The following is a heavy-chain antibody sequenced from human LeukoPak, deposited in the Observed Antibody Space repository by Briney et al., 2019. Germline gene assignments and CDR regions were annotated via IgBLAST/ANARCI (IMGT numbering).Heavy chain of an antibody. CDR3: AGVDSSSWYWFDP. J-gene: IGHJ5*02. CDR1: GGSISSGGYS. D-gene: IGHD6-13*01. Sequence: SETLSLTCTVSGGSISSGGYSWSWIRQPPGKGLEWIGYIYYSGSTYYNPSLKSRVTISVDTSKNQFSLKLSSVTAADTAVYYCAGVDSSSWYWFDPWGQGTLVTVSS. V-gene: IGHV4-30-4*07. CDR2: IYYSGST.